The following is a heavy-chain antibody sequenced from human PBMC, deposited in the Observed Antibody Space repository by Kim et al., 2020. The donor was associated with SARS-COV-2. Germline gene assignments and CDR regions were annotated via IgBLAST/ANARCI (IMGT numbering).Heavy chain of an antibody. Sequence: YYADSVKGRFTISRDNAKNSLYLQMNSLRAEDTAVYYCARDWYSGSYFGYWGQGTLVTVSS. CDR3: ARDWYSGSYFGY. D-gene: IGHD1-26*01. V-gene: IGHV3-21*01. J-gene: IGHJ4*02.